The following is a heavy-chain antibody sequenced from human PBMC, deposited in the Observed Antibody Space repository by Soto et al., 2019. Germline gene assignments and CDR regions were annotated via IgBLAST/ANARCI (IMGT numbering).Heavy chain of an antibody. CDR3: AKDQVAARRYYYYGMDV. CDR2: ISSSGGTI. CDR1: GFTFSNYA. J-gene: IGHJ6*02. V-gene: IGHV3-23*01. Sequence: EVQLLESGGGLVQPGGSLRLSCAASGFTFSNYAMRWVRQAPGKGLEWVSSISSSGGTIYYADSVKGRFTISRDNSKNTLYLQVISLRAEYTAIYFCAKDQVAARRYYYYGMDVWGQGTTVTVSS. D-gene: IGHD6-6*01.